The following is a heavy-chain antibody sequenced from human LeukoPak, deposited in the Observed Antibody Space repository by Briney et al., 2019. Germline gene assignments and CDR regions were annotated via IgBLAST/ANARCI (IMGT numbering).Heavy chain of an antibody. J-gene: IGHJ4*02. CDR2: INPNSGGT. D-gene: IGHD3-16*02. V-gene: IGHV1-2*02. CDR1: GYTFTSCG. CDR3: AREVRTMITFGGVIDIFDY. Sequence: ASVKVPCKASGYTFTSCGISWVRQAPGQGLEWMGWINPNSGGTNYAQKFQGRVTMTRDTSISTAYMELSRLRSEDTAVYYCAREVRTMITFGGVIDIFDYWGQGTLVTVSS.